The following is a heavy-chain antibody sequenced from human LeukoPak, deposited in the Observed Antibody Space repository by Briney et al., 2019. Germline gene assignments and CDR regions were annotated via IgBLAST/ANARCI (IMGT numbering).Heavy chain of an antibody. CDR2: IRYDGSII. V-gene: IGHV3-30*02. CDR1: GFTFKSYG. CDR3: AKDRAGTYCFDS. D-gene: IGHD1-7*01. J-gene: IGHJ4*02. Sequence: GGSLRLSCAASGFTFKSYGMHWVRQAPGKGLEWVAFIRYDGSIISYADSVQGRFTISRDNSKNTLYLQMNSLRVEDTAVYYCAKDRAGTYCFDSWGQGTLVTVSS.